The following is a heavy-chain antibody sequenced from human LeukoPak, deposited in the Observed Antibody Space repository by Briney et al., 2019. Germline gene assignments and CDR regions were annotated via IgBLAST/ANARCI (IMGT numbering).Heavy chain of an antibody. CDR1: GASISNYY. CDR3: ARGALLYAGNPHDGFDI. V-gene: IGHV4-59*12. D-gene: IGHD4-23*01. Sequence: SETLSLTCTVSGASISNYYWSGIRQPPGEGLEWIGYIYNTNTGSTNNNLSLKSRVTISVDTSENQFSLKVSSVTAADTAFYYCARGALLYAGNPHDGFDIWGQGTMVTVSS. CDR2: IYNTNTGST. J-gene: IGHJ3*02.